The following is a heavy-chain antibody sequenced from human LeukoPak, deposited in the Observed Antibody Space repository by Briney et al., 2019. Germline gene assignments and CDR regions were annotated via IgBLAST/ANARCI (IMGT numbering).Heavy chain of an antibody. V-gene: IGHV3-23*01. J-gene: IGHJ4*02. Sequence: PGGSLRLSCAASGFTFSSYAMSWVRQAPGKGLEWVSAISGSGGSTYYADSVKSRFTISRDNSKNTLYLQMNSLRAEDTAVYYCAKDLAIFGVVIIPIFDYWGQGTLVTVSS. CDR2: ISGSGGST. CDR1: GFTFSSYA. D-gene: IGHD3-3*01. CDR3: AKDLAIFGVVIIPIFDY.